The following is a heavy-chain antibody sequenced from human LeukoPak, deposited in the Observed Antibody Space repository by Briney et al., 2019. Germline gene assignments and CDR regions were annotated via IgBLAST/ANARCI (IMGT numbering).Heavy chain of an antibody. Sequence: GGSLRLSCAASGFTFSSYAMSWVRQAPGRGLEWVSGISGSGVSTYYADSVKGRFTISRDNSKNTLYLQMNSLRAEDTAVYYCARVYGRAFDYWGQGTLVTVSS. D-gene: IGHD2-15*01. CDR2: ISGSGVST. CDR1: GFTFSSYA. V-gene: IGHV3-23*01. J-gene: IGHJ4*02. CDR3: ARVYGRAFDY.